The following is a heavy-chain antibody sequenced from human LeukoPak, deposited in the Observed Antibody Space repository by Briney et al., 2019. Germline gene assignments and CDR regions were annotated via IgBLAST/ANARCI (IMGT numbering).Heavy chain of an antibody. CDR1: GFTFSSYG. Sequence: GGSLRLSCGASGFTFSSYGMHWVRQAPGKGLEWVAVISYDGSNKYYADSVKGRFTISRDDSKNTLYLQMNSLRAEDTAVYYCAKTPGIAAAGPFDYWGQGTLVTVSS. CDR3: AKTPGIAAAGPFDY. CDR2: ISYDGSNK. D-gene: IGHD6-25*01. J-gene: IGHJ4*02. V-gene: IGHV3-30*19.